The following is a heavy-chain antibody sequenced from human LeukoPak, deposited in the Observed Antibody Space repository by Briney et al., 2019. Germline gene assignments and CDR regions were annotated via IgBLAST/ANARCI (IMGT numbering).Heavy chain of an antibody. J-gene: IGHJ4*02. Sequence: TPSETLSLTCTVSGGSISSFHWSWIRQPPGKGLQWIVYTYYSGITSYNPSLKSRVTISVDTSKNQFSLKLSSVTAADSAVYYCASGGYSGYAFDYWGQGILVTVSS. CDR3: ASGGYSGYAFDY. CDR1: GGSISSFH. CDR2: TYYSGIT. D-gene: IGHD5-12*01. V-gene: IGHV4-59*12.